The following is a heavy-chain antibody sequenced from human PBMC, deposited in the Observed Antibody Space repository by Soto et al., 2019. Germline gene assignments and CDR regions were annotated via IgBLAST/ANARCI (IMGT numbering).Heavy chain of an antibody. J-gene: IGHJ3*02. CDR1: GYTFTSYG. D-gene: IGHD6-25*01. V-gene: IGHV1-3*01. CDR3: ARDHKQRGAFDI. Sequence: QVQLVQSGTEVKKPGASVKVSCKASGYTFTSYGIHWVRQAPGQRLEWMGWINAANGDTKYSPKFQGRVTITRDTSASTAYMELSSLRSEDTAVYYCARDHKQRGAFDIWGQGTMVTVSS. CDR2: INAANGDT.